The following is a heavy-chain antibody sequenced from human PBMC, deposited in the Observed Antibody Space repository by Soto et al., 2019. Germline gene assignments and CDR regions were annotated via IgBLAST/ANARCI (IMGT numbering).Heavy chain of an antibody. Sequence: PSETLSLTCAVYGGSFSGYHWSWIRQPPGKGLEWIGEINYSESTNYNPSLKSRVTISVDTSKNQFSLRLTSVTAADTAVYYCATHPPYGPLDHWGQGTLVTVSS. V-gene: IGHV4-34*01. CDR2: INYSEST. CDR3: ATHPPYGPLDH. D-gene: IGHD4-17*01. CDR1: GGSFSGYH. J-gene: IGHJ4*02.